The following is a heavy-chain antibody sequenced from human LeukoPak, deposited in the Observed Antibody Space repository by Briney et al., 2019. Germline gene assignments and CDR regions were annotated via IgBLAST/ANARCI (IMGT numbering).Heavy chain of an antibody. CDR2: ISWNSGSI. CDR1: GFTFDDYA. CDR3: ARATAVTDAFDI. Sequence: GGSLRLSCAASGFTFDDYAMHWVRQAPGKGLEWVSGISWNSGSIGYADSVKGRFTISRDNAKNSLYLQMNSLRAEDTALYYCARATAVTDAFDIWGQGTMVTVSS. V-gene: IGHV3-9*01. D-gene: IGHD4-23*01. J-gene: IGHJ3*02.